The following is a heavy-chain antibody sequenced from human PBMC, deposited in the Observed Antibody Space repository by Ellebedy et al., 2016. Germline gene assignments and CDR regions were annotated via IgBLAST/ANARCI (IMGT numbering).Heavy chain of an antibody. J-gene: IGHJ6*03. CDR3: ARVGYYDFWSGYYYYYYYMDV. CDR1: AGTFSSYA. CDR2: IIPIFGTA. V-gene: IGHV1-69*13. D-gene: IGHD3-3*01. Sequence: SLKVSCXASAGTFSSYAISWVRQAPGQGLDWMGGIIPIFGTANYAQKFQGRVTITADESTSTAYMELSSLRSEDTAVYYCARVGYYDFWSGYYYYYYYMDVWGKGTTVTVSS.